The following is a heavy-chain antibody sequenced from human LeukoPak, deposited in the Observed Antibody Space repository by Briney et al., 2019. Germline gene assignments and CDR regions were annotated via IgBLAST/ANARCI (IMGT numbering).Heavy chain of an antibody. D-gene: IGHD6-19*01. J-gene: IGHJ4*02. CDR1: GGSFGTYY. Sequence: SETLSLTCAVYGGSFGTYYWSWIRQPPGKGLECIGEIYQSGGTNYNPSLKTRVTISADTSKNQFSLMLRSVTAADAAVYYCTRGYSSGWYDYWGQGTLVTVSS. V-gene: IGHV4-34*01. CDR3: TRGYSSGWYDY. CDR2: IYQSGGT.